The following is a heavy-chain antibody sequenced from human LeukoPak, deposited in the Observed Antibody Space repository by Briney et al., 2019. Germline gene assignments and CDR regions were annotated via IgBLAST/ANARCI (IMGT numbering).Heavy chain of an antibody. Sequence: SETLSLTCTVSGGSISSYYWSWIRQPAGKGLEWIGRIHTSGSTNYNPSLKSRVTMSVDTSKNQFSLKLSSVTAAYTAVYYCARDRYYYDSSDYFRLDYWGQGTLVTVSS. CDR1: GGSISSYY. D-gene: IGHD3-22*01. CDR3: ARDRYYYDSSDYFRLDY. J-gene: IGHJ4*02. V-gene: IGHV4-4*07. CDR2: IHTSGST.